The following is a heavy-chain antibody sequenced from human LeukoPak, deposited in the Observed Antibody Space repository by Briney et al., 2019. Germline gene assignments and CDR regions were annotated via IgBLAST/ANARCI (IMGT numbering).Heavy chain of an antibody. D-gene: IGHD3-3*01. CDR2: INHSGST. J-gene: IGHJ6*03. Sequence: SETLSLTCAVYGGSFSGYYWSWIRQPPGKGLEWIGEINHSGSTNYNPSLKSRVTISVDTSKNQFSLKLSSVTAADTAVYYCARGTYYDFWSGYYTPPYYYYMDVWGKGTTVAVSS. CDR3: ARGTYYDFWSGYYTPPYYYYMDV. CDR1: GGSFSGYY. V-gene: IGHV4-34*01.